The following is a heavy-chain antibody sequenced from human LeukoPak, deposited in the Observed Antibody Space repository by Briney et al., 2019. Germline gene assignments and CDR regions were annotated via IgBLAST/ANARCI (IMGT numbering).Heavy chain of an antibody. Sequence: GGSLRLSCAASGFTFSSYWMHWVRQAPGKGLVWVSRINSDGSSTSYADSVKGRFTISRDNAKNTLYLQMNSLRAEDTAVYYCARFSGIAVAGIDYWGQGTLVTVSS. J-gene: IGHJ4*02. CDR3: ARFSGIAVAGIDY. V-gene: IGHV3-74*01. D-gene: IGHD6-19*01. CDR1: GFTFSSYW. CDR2: INSDGSST.